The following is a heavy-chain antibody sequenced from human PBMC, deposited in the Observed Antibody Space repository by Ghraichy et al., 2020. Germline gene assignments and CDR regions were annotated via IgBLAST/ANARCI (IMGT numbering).Heavy chain of an antibody. CDR2: ISGSGDTI. D-gene: IGHD3-3*01. CDR1: GFTFSSYE. Sequence: GGSLRLSCAASGFTFSSYEMNWVRQAPGKGLEWVLYISGSGDTIYYADSVKGRFTISRDNAKNSLYLQMNSLRAEDTAVYYCARDRGGYDFWSGYYDYWGQGTLVTVSS. J-gene: IGHJ4*02. V-gene: IGHV3-48*03. CDR3: ARDRGGYDFWSGYYDY.